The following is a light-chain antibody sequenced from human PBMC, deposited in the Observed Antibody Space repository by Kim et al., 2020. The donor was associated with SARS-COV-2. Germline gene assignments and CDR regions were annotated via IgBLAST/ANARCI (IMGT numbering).Light chain of an antibody. V-gene: IGKV1-27*01. CDR1: QGISNF. CDR3: QACNSAPWT. CDR2: DAS. Sequence: GDRVTITCRSSQGISNFLAWYQQKPGKVPKLLIYDASVLQSGVPSRFSGSGSGTDFTLTIRSLQPEDVATYYCQACNSAPWTFGQGTKVDIK. J-gene: IGKJ1*01.